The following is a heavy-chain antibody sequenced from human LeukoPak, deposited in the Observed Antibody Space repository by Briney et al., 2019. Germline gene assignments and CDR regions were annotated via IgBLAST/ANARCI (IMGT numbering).Heavy chain of an antibody. D-gene: IGHD3-16*01. CDR1: GGSISSYY. CDR2: IYYSGRT. Sequence: KPSETLSLTCTVSGGSISSYYWSWIRQPPGKGLEWIGYIYYSGRTNYNPSLKSRVTISVDTSKNQFSLKLSSVTAADTAVYYCARNRLGDFDYWGQGTLVTVSS. J-gene: IGHJ4*02. V-gene: IGHV4-59*01. CDR3: ARNRLGDFDY.